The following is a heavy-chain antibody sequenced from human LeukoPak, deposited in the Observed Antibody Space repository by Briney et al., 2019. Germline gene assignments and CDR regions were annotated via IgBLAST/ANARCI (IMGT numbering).Heavy chain of an antibody. CDR1: GFTFSNYW. D-gene: IGHD3-22*01. CDR2: IKQDGSEQ. J-gene: IGHJ4*02. CDR3: ARGQGMKWLLFDY. Sequence: PGGSLRLSCEGSGFTFSNYWMSWVRQAPGKGLEWVANIKQDGSEQYYVDSVKGPFTISRDNAKNSLYLQMNSLRAEDTAVYYCARGQGMKWLLFDYWGQGTLVTVSS. V-gene: IGHV3-7*01.